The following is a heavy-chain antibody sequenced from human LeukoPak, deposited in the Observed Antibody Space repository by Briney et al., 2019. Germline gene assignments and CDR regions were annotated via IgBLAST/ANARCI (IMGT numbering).Heavy chain of an antibody. D-gene: IGHD1-26*01. CDR3: ARALASGSSAFDY. CDR1: GFTFSSYN. J-gene: IGHJ4*02. Sequence: PGGSLRLSCAVSGFTFSSYNMNWVRQAPGKGLEWVSSISGSTTYLYYADSLKGRFTISRDNAKNSLYLQMNSLRAEDTAVYYCARALASGSSAFDYGGQGTLVTVSS. CDR2: ISGSTTYL. V-gene: IGHV3-21*01.